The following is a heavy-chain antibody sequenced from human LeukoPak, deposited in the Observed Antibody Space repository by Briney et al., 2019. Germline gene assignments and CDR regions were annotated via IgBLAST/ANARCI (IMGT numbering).Heavy chain of an antibody. D-gene: IGHD3-9*01. CDR1: GFTFNTYA. J-gene: IGHJ4*02. CDR3: TNQPILAGSIDS. Sequence: PGGSLRLSCATSGFTFNTYAMNWVRQAPGKGLEWVSTINDAGRTTYYADSVNGRFTISRDNSKNTVYLQMNNLRAEDTALYYCTNQPILAGSIDSWGQGTLVTVSS. CDR2: INDAGRTT. V-gene: IGHV3-23*01.